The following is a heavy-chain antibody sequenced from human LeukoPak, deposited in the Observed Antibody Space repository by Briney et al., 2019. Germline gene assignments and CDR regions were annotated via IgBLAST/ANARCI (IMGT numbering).Heavy chain of an antibody. Sequence: SETLSLTCTVSGGSISSTNYYWYWLRQSPGKGPEWIGSIYYSETTYYNPSLESRVNISIDTSKNQFSLQLSSVTAADTALYFCARQVSDYYYYYIDVWGKGTTVTVSS. D-gene: IGHD5/OR15-5a*01. CDR3: ARQVSDYYYYYIDV. CDR2: IYYSETT. CDR1: GGSISSTNYY. J-gene: IGHJ6*03. V-gene: IGHV4-39*01.